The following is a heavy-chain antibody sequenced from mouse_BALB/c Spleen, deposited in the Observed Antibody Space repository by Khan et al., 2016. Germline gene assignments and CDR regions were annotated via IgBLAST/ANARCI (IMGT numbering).Heavy chain of an antibody. J-gene: IGHJ1*01. CDR1: AYTFTSYL. CDR2: IHPVTGRT. D-gene: IGHD1-1*01. CDR3: TRPYYYGSTFFAG. Sequence: QVQLQQPGAELVKPGASVMLSCKASAYTFTSYLMHWVRQRPGQGLEWIGEIHPVTGRTNYNEKFKSKATLTVDKSSTTAYMHLSSLTSEDSAFYFCTRPYYYGSTFFAGWGAGTTATFSS. V-gene: IGHV1S81*02.